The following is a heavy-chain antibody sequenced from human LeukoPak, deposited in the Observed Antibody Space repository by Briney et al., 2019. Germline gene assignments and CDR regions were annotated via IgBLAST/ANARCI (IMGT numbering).Heavy chain of an antibody. CDR3: ARDGLLWFGELGERGNFDY. D-gene: IGHD3-10*01. Sequence: GGSLRLSCAASGFTFSSYSMNWVRQAPGKGLEWVSSISSSSSYIYYADSVKGRFTISRDNAKNSLYLQMNSLRAEDTAVYYCARDGLLWFGELGERGNFDYWGQGTLVTVSS. CDR1: GFTFSSYS. V-gene: IGHV3-21*01. CDR2: ISSSSSYI. J-gene: IGHJ4*02.